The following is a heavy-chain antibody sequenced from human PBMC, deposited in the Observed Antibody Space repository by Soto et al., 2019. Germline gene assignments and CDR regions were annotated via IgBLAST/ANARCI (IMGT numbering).Heavy chain of an antibody. J-gene: IGHJ6*02. D-gene: IGHD2-2*01. CDR1: GYSFTSYW. V-gene: IGHV5-51*01. CDR2: IYPGDSDT. Sequence: GESLKISCKGSGYSFTSYWIGWVRQMPGKGLEWMWIIYPGDSDTRYSPSLQGQVTISADKSISTAYLQWSSLKASDTAMYYCARHTAQVDYYYYGMDVWGQGTTVTVSS. CDR3: ARHTAQVDYYYYGMDV.